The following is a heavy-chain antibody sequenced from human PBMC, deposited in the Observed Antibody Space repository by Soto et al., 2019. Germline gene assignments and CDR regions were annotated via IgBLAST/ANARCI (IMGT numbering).Heavy chain of an antibody. CDR3: ARGAVVASNWFAP. D-gene: IGHD2-15*01. Sequence: QVQMQESGPGLVKPSQTLYLTCSVSGGSIIDSGSFYWNWIRQHPGKGLEWIGYIYYSGSTYYNRTPKSRATISLDTSKNQFSLKLTSVTAADTAIYYCARGAVVASNWFAPWGQGTLVTVSS. CDR2: IYYSGST. J-gene: IGHJ5*02. CDR1: GGSIIDSGSFY. V-gene: IGHV4-31*03.